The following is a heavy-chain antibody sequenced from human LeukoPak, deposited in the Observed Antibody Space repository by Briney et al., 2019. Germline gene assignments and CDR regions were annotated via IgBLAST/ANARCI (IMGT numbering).Heavy chain of an antibody. Sequence: GGSLRLSCAASGFTVSSIYMSWVRQAPGKGLEWISVIYGGSNTYYYADSVKGRFTISRDNSKNTVYLQMNSLRVEDTAVYYCARSGDRGWFDPWGQGTLVTVSS. J-gene: IGHJ5*02. D-gene: IGHD4-17*01. CDR2: IYGGSNT. CDR1: GFTVSSIY. V-gene: IGHV3-53*01. CDR3: ARSGDRGWFDP.